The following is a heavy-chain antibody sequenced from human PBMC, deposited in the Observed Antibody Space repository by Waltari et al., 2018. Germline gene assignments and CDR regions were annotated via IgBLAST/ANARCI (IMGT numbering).Heavy chain of an antibody. J-gene: IGHJ1*01. CDR3: SINDAWAFQL. Sequence: EVQLVESGGGLVQPGESLRLSCAASGFTFSTYWMSWVRQAPGKGLEWVAKMHPDVSAKYYADAVRGRFTVSRDNAKNSMYLHMYNLRTEDTAIYYCSINDAWAFQLWGQGTLVTVSS. CDR1: GFTFSTYW. D-gene: IGHD2-2*01. CDR2: MHPDVSAK. V-gene: IGHV3-7*03.